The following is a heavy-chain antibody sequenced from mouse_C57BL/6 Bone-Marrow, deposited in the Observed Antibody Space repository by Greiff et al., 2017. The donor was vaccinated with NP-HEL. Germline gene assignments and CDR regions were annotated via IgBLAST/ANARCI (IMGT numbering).Heavy chain of an antibody. CDR1: GFNIKDVY. CDR3: TTPRWLLFAY. CDR2: IDPENGDT. D-gene: IGHD2-3*01. V-gene: IGHV14-4*01. Sequence: VQLQQSGAELVRPGASVKLSCTASGFNIKDVYMHWVKQRPEQGLEWIGWIDPENGDTEYASKFQGKATITADTSSNTAYLQLSSLTSEDTAVYYCTTPRWLLFAYWGQGTLVTVSA. J-gene: IGHJ3*01.